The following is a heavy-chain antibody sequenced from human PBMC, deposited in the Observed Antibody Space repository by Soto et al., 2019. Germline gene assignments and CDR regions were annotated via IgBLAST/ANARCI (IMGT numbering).Heavy chain of an antibody. Sequence: SETLSLTCTVSGGSISSYYWSWIRQPPGKGLEWIGYIYYSGSTNYNPSLKSRVTISVDTSKNQFSLKLSSVTAADTAVYYCARDRGYSDRSLNWFDPWGQGTLVTVSS. D-gene: IGHD2-21*01. CDR1: GGSISSYY. CDR3: ARDRGYSDRSLNWFDP. J-gene: IGHJ5*02. CDR2: IYYSGST. V-gene: IGHV4-59*01.